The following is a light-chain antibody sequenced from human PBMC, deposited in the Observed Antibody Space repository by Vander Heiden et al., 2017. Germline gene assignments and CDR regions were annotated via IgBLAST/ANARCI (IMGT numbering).Light chain of an antibody. CDR2: DAS. Sequence: DIQMTQSPSTLSASVGDRVTITCRARQSISSWLAWYQQKPGKAPKLMIYDASSLESGVPISSLQPDDFATYYCQQDNSSSITFGRGTKVEIK. CDR3: QQDNSSSIT. J-gene: IGKJ4*01. CDR1: QSISSW. V-gene: IGKV1-5*01.